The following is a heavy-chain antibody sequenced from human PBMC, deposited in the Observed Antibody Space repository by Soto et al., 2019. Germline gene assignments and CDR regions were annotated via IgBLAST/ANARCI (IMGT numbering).Heavy chain of an antibody. CDR1: SGSISSGDYY. V-gene: IGHV4-30-4*01. CDR3: ARGRFGEIHDY. CDR2: IFYSGST. Sequence: SETLSLTCTVSSGSISSGDYYWSWLRQPPGKGLEWIGYIFYSGSTHYNASFQRRVSVSVDTSRNQFSLKLTSVSAADTAVYYCARGRFGEIHDYWGQGILVTVSS. J-gene: IGHJ4*02. D-gene: IGHD3-16*01.